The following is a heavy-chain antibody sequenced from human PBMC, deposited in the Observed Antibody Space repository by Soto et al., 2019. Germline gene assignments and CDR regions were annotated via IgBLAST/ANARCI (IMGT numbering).Heavy chain of an antibody. V-gene: IGHV3-74*01. D-gene: IGHD6-19*01. CDR2: ISSDGSST. Sequence: EVQLVESGGTLVQPGGSLRLSCAASGFTFSSHSMHWVRQVPGKGPVWVSRISSDGSSTSYADSVKGRLTISRDNAKSTLYLQMNSLRAEDTAVYHRARAKTSGWPYFDNWGQGTLVTVSS. CDR3: ARAKTSGWPYFDN. J-gene: IGHJ4*02. CDR1: GFTFSSHS.